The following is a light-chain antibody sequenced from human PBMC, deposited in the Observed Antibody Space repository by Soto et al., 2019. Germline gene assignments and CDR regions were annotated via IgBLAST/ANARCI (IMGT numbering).Light chain of an antibody. CDR3: QLSNGNSRT. J-gene: IGKJ1*01. CDR2: QAS. Sequence: DFQMTQSPSTLSASVGDTVTITCRASQSISNWLAWYQQKPGEAPKLLIYQASSLASGVPSRFSGSVSGTEFPRNVASLQPQEFSTFYRQLSNGNSRTFGQGTKVEIK. CDR1: QSISNW. V-gene: IGKV1-5*03.